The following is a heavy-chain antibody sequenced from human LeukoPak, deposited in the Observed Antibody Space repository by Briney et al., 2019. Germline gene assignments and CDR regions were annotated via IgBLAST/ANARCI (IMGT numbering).Heavy chain of an antibody. D-gene: IGHD7-27*01. CDR1: GYTFTSYY. J-gene: IGHJ4*02. V-gene: IGHV1-46*01. CDR2: INPSGGST. Sequence: EXSVKVSCKASGYTFTSYYIHWVRQAPGQGLEWMGIINPSGGSTTYAQKFQGRVTMTRDTSTNTVYMELSGLRSEDTAVYYCARARTGDFDYWGQGTLVTVSS. CDR3: ARARTGDFDY.